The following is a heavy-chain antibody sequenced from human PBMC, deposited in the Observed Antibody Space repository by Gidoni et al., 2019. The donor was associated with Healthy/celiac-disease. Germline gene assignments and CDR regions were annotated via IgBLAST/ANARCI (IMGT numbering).Heavy chain of an antibody. Sequence: LQLQESGPGLVKPSETLSLTCTVSGGSISSSSYYWGWIRQPPGKGLEWIGSIYYSGSTYYNPSLKRRVTISVDTSKNQFSLKLSSVTAADTAVYYCASRLTYDSSGYYSYFDYWGQGTLVTVSS. V-gene: IGHV4-39*01. J-gene: IGHJ4*02. CDR2: IYYSGST. CDR3: ASRLTYDSSGYYSYFDY. CDR1: GGSISSSSYY. D-gene: IGHD3-22*01.